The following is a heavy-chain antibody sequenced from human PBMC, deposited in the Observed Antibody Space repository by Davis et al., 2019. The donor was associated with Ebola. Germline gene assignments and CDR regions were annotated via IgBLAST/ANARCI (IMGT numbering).Heavy chain of an antibody. CDR2: ISAYNGNT. V-gene: IGHV1-18*01. Sequence: ASVKVSCKDYSYTFTSYGISWVRQAPGQGLEWMGWISAYNGNTNYAQKLQGRVTMTTDTSRSTAYMELRSLRSDETAVYYCAREAGATTRIYDPWGQGTLVTVSS. D-gene: IGHD1-26*01. J-gene: IGHJ5*02. CDR1: SYTFTSYG. CDR3: AREAGATTRIYDP.